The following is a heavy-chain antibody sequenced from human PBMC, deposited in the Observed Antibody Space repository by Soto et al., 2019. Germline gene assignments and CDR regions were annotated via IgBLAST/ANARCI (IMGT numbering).Heavy chain of an antibody. Sequence: PSETLSLTCTISGGSFNNDYWTWMRQSPGKGLEWIGYIFHSGITDYNPSVKSRVTISIDKSKNLFSLKLTSVTAADTAVYYCARDRYFYDSAGYYRTLDSWGQGILVTVSS. V-gene: IGHV4-59*01. D-gene: IGHD3-22*01. CDR2: IFHSGIT. CDR3: ARDRYFYDSAGYYRTLDS. CDR1: GGSFNNDY. J-gene: IGHJ5*01.